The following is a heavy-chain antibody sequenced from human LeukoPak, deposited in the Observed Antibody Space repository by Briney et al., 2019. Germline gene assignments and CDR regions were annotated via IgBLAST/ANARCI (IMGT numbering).Heavy chain of an antibody. D-gene: IGHD3-16*02. Sequence: PSETLSLTCTVSGGSISSSSYYWGWIRQPPGKGLEWIGSIYYSGSTYYNPSLKSRVTISVDTSKNQFSLKLSSVTAADTAVYYCAREGGVIAKYNWFDPWGQGTLVTVSP. CDR2: IYYSGST. J-gene: IGHJ5*02. CDR1: GGSISSSSYY. CDR3: AREGGVIAKYNWFDP. V-gene: IGHV4-39*07.